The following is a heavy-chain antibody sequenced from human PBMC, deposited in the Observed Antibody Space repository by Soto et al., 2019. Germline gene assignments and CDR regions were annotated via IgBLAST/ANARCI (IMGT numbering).Heavy chain of an antibody. Sequence: EVQLVESGGGLVQPGGSLRLSCAASGFTFSIYWMHWVRQAPGKGLVWVSRMNMDGSRTRYADFAKGRFTISRDDAKSTVYLQMSNLRAEDTAVYYCVRGYGDRYDGHGYLGRHWGQGALVTVSS. CDR2: MNMDGSRT. J-gene: IGHJ4*02. V-gene: IGHV3-74*01. CDR3: VRGYGDRYDGHGYLGRH. CDR1: GFTFSIYW. D-gene: IGHD2-21*01.